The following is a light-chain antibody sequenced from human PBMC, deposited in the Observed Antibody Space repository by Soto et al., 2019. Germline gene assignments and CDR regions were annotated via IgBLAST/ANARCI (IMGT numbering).Light chain of an antibody. V-gene: IGLV1-44*01. CDR1: FSNIGSHT. CDR3: ATCDHSLNGV. J-gene: IGLJ3*02. Sequence: QSVLTQPPSASGTPGQRVTISCSGSFSNIGSHTVNWYQQLPGTAPKLLIYNDNQRPSGVPARFSGSKSGTSASLAISGLQSEDEADYYCATCDHSLNGVFGGGTKLTVL. CDR2: NDN.